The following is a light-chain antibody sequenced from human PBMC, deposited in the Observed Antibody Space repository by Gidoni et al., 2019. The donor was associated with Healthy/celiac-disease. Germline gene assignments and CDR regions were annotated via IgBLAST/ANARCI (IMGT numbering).Light chain of an antibody. CDR2: AAS. J-gene: IGKJ3*01. Sequence: AIQMTQTPSSLSASVGDRVTITCRARQGIRSDLGWYQQKPGKAPKLLIYAASSLQSGVPSRFSGSGSGTDFTLTISSLQPEDFATYYCLQDYNYPRTFXPXTKVDIK. CDR1: QGIRSD. V-gene: IGKV1-6*01. CDR3: LQDYNYPRT.